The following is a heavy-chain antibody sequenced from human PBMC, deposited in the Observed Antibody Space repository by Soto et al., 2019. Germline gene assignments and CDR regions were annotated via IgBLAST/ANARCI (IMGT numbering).Heavy chain of an antibody. Sequence: EVQLVESGGGLVKPGGSLRLSCAASGFTLSSYSMNWVRQAPGKGLEWVSSISSSSSCIYYADSVKGRFTISRDNAKNSLDPQMHILRAEDTAVYYCARLSEVDDFWSGYGAPSHYHMDLLGKGTPVPVSS. D-gene: IGHD3-3*01. CDR2: ISSSSSCI. CDR3: ARLSEVDDFWSGYGAPSHYHMDL. V-gene: IGHV3-21*01. J-gene: IGHJ6*03. CDR1: GFTLSSYS.